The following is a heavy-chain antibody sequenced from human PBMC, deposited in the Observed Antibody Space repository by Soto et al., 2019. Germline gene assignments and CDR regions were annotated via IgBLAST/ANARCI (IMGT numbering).Heavy chain of an antibody. J-gene: IGHJ4*02. CDR2: IWYDGSNK. CDR3: ARGYCSGGSCYASALDY. V-gene: IGHV3-33*01. CDR1: GFTFSSYG. D-gene: IGHD2-15*01. Sequence: GGSLRLSCAASGFTFSSYGMHWVRQAPGKGLEWVAVIWYDGSNKYYADSVKGRFTISRDNSKNTLYLQMNSLRAEDTAVYYCARGYCSGGSCYASALDYWGQGT.